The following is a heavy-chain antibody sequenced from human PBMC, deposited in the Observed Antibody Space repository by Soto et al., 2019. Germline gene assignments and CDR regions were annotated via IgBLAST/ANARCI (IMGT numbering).Heavy chain of an antibody. Sequence: GSLRLSCAASGFTFSSYAMSWVRQAPGKGLEWVSAISGSGGSTYYADSVKGRFTISRDNSKNTLYLQMNSLRAEDTAVYYCAKCGGTKPYSSSSFLDYWGQGTLVTVSS. V-gene: IGHV3-23*01. CDR1: GFTFSSYA. CDR3: AKCGGTKPYSSSSFLDY. D-gene: IGHD6-6*01. J-gene: IGHJ4*02. CDR2: ISGSGGST.